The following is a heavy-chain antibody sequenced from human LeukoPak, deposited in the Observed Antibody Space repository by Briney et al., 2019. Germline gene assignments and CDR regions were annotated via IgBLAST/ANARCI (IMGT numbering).Heavy chain of an antibody. V-gene: IGHV5-51*01. D-gene: IGHD2-2*01. J-gene: IGHJ6*02. CDR1: GYSFSNYW. Sequence: GESLKISCKGSGYSFSNYWIGWVRQMPGKGLEWMGIIFPGDSHARYSPSFQGQVTISADTSIRTAYLQLISLKASDTAMYYCARHRRTKTHRFYYGMDVWGQGTTVTVSS. CDR2: IFPGDSHA. CDR3: ARHRRTKTHRFYYGMDV.